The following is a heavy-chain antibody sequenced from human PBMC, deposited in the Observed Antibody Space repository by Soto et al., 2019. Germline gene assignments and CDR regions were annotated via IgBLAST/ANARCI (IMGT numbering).Heavy chain of an antibody. V-gene: IGHV1-69*12. D-gene: IGHD1-26*01. CDR2: IIPIFGTA. J-gene: IGHJ4*02. CDR3: ARDGRSGRTEWSLW. CDR1: GGTFSSYA. Sequence: QVQLVQSGAEVKKPGSSVKVSCKASGGTFSSYAISWVRQAPGQGLEWMGGIIPIFGTANYAQKFQGRVTITADESTSTAYRELSSLRSEDTAVYYCARDGRSGRTEWSLWWGQGTLVTVSS.